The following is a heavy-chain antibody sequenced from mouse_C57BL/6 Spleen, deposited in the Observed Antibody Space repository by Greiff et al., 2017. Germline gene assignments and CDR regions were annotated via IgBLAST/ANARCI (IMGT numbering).Heavy chain of an antibody. CDR1: GYAFSSSW. CDR3: ARGGANWAHYYAMDY. Sequence: QVQLQQSGPELVKPGASVKISCKASGYAFSSSWMNWVKQRPGKGLEWIGRIYPGDGDTNYNGKFKGKATLTADKSSSTAYMQLSSLTSEDSAVYFCARGGANWAHYYAMDYWGQGTSVTVSS. J-gene: IGHJ4*01. CDR2: IYPGDGDT. V-gene: IGHV1-82*01. D-gene: IGHD4-1*01.